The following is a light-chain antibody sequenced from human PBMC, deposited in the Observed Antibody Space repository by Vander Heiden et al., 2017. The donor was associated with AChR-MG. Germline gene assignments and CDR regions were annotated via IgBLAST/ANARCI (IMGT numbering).Light chain of an antibody. V-gene: IGKV1-9*01. J-gene: IGKJ3*01. CDR2: AAS. CDR1: QGISCY. Sequence: DIQLTQSPSFLSASVGDRLTITCRASQGISCYLAWYQQKPGKAPKLLIFAASTLQSGVPSRFSGSGSGTEFTLTISSLQPEDFATYYCQQLNSYELTFGPGTKVDIK. CDR3: QQLNSYELT.